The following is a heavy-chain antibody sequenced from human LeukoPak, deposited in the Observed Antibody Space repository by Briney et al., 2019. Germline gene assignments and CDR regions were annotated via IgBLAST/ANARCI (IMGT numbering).Heavy chain of an antibody. CDR2: IVVGSGNT. J-gene: IGHJ4*02. CDR1: GFTFTSSA. V-gene: IGHV1-58*02. Sequence: GTSVKVSCRAFGFTFTSSAMQWVRQARGQRLEWIGWIVVGSGNTNYAQKFQERVTITRDMSTSTAYMELSSLRSEDTAVYYCAAANEAADGDSFDYWGQGTLVTVSS. CDR3: AAANEAADGDSFDY. D-gene: IGHD4-17*01.